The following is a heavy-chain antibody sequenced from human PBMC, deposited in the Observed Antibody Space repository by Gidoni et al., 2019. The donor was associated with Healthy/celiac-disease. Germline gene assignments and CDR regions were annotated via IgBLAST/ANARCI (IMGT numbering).Heavy chain of an antibody. Sequence: EVQLVESVGGLVQPGGSLRLSCAASGFTFSSYSMNWVRQAPGKGLEWVSYISSSSSTIYYADSVKGRFTISRDNAKNSLYLKMNSLRAEDTAVYYCARGLLFDYWGQGTLATVSS. CDR1: GFTFSSYS. D-gene: IGHD3-10*01. J-gene: IGHJ4*02. CDR3: ARGLLFDY. V-gene: IGHV3-48*01. CDR2: ISSSSSTI.